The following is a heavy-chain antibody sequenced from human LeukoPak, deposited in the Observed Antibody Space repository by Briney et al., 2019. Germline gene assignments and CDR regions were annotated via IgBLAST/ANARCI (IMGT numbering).Heavy chain of an antibody. D-gene: IGHD3-22*01. Sequence: GGSLRLSCAASGFTFSSYGMHWVRQAPGKGLEWLAVIWYDGTNKYYADSVKGRFTISRDNSKNTLYLQMNSLRAEDTAVYYCARDYYDSSGYYKTFDYWGQGTLVTVSS. CDR2: IWYDGTNK. J-gene: IGHJ4*02. CDR1: GFTFSSYG. V-gene: IGHV3-33*01. CDR3: ARDYYDSSGYYKTFDY.